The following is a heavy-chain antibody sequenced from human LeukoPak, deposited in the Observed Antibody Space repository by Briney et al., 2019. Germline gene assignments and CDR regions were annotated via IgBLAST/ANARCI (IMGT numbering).Heavy chain of an antibody. CDR1: GGTFSTYS. CDR2: IIPILSQS. CDR3: ASSREPNSGSYSAPPEFDY. Sequence: SVKVSCKASGGTFSTYSINWMRQAPGQGLEWMGRIIPILSQSNYAQKFQGTVSITADEFTETAYMELGRLRSDDTAVYYCASSREPNSGSYSAPPEFDYWGQGTLVTVSS. D-gene: IGHD1-26*01. J-gene: IGHJ4*02. V-gene: IGHV1-69*11.